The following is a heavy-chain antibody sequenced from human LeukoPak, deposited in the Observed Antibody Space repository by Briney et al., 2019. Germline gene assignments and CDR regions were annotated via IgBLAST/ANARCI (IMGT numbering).Heavy chain of an antibody. CDR2: ISSSSSYI. CDR3: ARVSYDSSGYYQLDY. J-gene: IGHJ4*02. CDR1: GFTFSSYS. V-gene: IGHV3-21*01. Sequence: GGSLRLSCAASGFTFSSYSMNWVRQAPGKGLEWVSSISSSSSYIYYADSVKGRFTISRDNAKNSLYLQMNSLRAEDTAAYYCARVSYDSSGYYQLDYWGQGTLVTVSS. D-gene: IGHD3-22*01.